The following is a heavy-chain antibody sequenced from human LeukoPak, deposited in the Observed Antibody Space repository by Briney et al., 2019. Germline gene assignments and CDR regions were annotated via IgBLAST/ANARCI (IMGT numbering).Heavy chain of an antibody. J-gene: IGHJ2*01. Sequence: PSETLSLTCAVYGGSFSGYYWSWIRQPPGKGLEWIGEINHSGSTNYNPSLKSRVTTSVDTSKNQFSLKLSSVTAADTAVYYCARKGYSYGRYWYFDLWGRGTLVTVSS. CDR2: INHSGST. CDR3: ARKGYSYGRYWYFDL. CDR1: GGSFSGYY. V-gene: IGHV4-34*01. D-gene: IGHD5-18*01.